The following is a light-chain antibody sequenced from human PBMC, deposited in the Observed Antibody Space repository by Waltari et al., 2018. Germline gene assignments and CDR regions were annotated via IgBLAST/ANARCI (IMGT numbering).Light chain of an antibody. CDR2: GAS. V-gene: IGKV3-15*01. Sequence: EVVLTQSPATLSVSPGERATLSCSASQNVNYYLAWYQQKNGQAPRLLLYGASTRATGIPDRFSGSGSGTEFTLSISSLQSEDFAIYYCQQYNEWPRTFGQGTRVEI. CDR3: QQYNEWPRT. J-gene: IGKJ1*01. CDR1: QNVNYY.